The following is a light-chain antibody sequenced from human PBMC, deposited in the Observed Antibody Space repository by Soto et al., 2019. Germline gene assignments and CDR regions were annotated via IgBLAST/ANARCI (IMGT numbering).Light chain of an antibody. Sequence: EIVLTQSPGTLSVSPGERAALSCRASQRVSSSYLAWYQQKPGQAPRLLIYGASSRATGIPDRFSGSGSGTDFTLTISRLEPEDFAVYYCQQYGSSPLTFGGGTTVEIK. CDR3: QQYGSSPLT. CDR1: QRVSSSY. J-gene: IGKJ4*01. CDR2: GAS. V-gene: IGKV3-20*01.